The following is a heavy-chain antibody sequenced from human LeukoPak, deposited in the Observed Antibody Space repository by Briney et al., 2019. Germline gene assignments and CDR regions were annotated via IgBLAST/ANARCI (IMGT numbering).Heavy chain of an antibody. CDR2: INHSGST. Sequence: PSETLSLTCAVYGGSFSAYYWSWIRQPPGKGLEWIGEINHSGSTNYNPSLKSRVTTSVDTSKNQFSLKLSSVTAADTAVYYCAIKVYDSSGYYYGFYWGQGTLVTVSS. CDR1: GGSFSAYY. J-gene: IGHJ4*02. V-gene: IGHV4-34*01. D-gene: IGHD3-22*01. CDR3: AIKVYDSSGYYYGFY.